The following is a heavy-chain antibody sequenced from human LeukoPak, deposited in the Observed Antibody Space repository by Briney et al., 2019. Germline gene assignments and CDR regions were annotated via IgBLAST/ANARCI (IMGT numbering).Heavy chain of an antibody. CDR1: GFTFSNYW. Sequence: PGGSLRLSCAASGFTFSNYWMHWVHQAPGKGLVWVSRINSDGINTGYADSVKGRFTISRDNSKNTLYLQMNSLRAEDTALYYCAKSGSQRPDYWGQGTLVTVSS. CDR3: AKSGSQRPDY. V-gene: IGHV3-74*01. CDR2: INSDGINT. J-gene: IGHJ4*02. D-gene: IGHD3-10*01.